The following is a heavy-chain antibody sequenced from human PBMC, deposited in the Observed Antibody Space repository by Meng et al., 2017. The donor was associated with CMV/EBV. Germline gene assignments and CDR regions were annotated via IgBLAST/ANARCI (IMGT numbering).Heavy chain of an antibody. V-gene: IGHV2-5*02. J-gene: IGHJ4*02. Sequence: QITLKEPVPTLVKPTQTLTLTCTFSGFSLSTSGVGVGWIRQPPGKALEWLALIYWDDDKRYSPSLKSRLTITKDTSKNQVVLTMTNMDPVDTATYYCARIAAAGRFDYWGQGTLVTVSS. CDR3: ARIAAAGRFDY. CDR2: IYWDDDK. D-gene: IGHD6-13*01. CDR1: GFSLSTSGVG.